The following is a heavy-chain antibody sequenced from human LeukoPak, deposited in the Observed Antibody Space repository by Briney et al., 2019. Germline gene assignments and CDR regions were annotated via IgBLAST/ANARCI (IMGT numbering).Heavy chain of an antibody. CDR1: GFTFSRYW. V-gene: IGHV3-7*01. D-gene: IGHD5-24*01. CDR3: ARYAEMAPPPFDY. J-gene: IGHJ4*02. CDR2: IKEDGSEK. Sequence: PGGSLRLSCAASGFTFSRYWMTWVRQAPGKGLEWVANIKEDGSEKYYVDSVKGRFTISRDNAKNSLYLQMNSLRAEDTAVYYCARYAEMAPPPFDYWGQGTLVTVSS.